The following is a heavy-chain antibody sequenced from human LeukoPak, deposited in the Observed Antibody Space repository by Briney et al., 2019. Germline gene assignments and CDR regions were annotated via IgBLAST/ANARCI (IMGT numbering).Heavy chain of an antibody. Sequence: ASVTVSCKASGYTFTYYYIQWVRQAPGQGPEWMGWINPQSGGTIYAQRFQGRVTMTRETSISTAYMELSRLKSDDTAVFYCARGSYWYDAWGQGTLVTVSS. CDR1: GYTFTYYY. CDR2: INPQSGGT. J-gene: IGHJ5*02. CDR3: ARGSYWYDA. D-gene: IGHD6-13*01. V-gene: IGHV1-2*02.